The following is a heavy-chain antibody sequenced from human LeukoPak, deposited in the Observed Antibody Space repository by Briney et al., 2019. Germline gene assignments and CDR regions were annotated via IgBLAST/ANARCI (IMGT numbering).Heavy chain of an antibody. CDR1: GFTFSSYS. J-gene: IGHJ4*02. V-gene: IGHV3-21*01. CDR3: AKTRTAVATFDY. CDR2: ISSSSSYI. D-gene: IGHD6-19*01. Sequence: GGSLRLSCAASGFTFSSYSMNWVRQAPGKGLEWVSSISSSSSYIYYADSVKGRFTISRDNAKNSLYLQMNSLRAEDTAVYYCAKTRTAVATFDYWGQGTLVTISS.